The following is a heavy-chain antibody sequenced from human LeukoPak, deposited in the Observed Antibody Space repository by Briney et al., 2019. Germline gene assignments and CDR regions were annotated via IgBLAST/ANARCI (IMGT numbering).Heavy chain of an antibody. CDR1: GFTFSSYA. CDR3: AKDPFYYDSSGHPLFDY. D-gene: IGHD3-22*01. CDR2: ISGSGGST. J-gene: IGHJ4*02. Sequence: GSLRLSCAASGFTFSSYAMSWVHQAPGKGLEWVSAISGSGGSTYYADSVKGRFTISRGNSKNTLYLQMNSLRAEDTAVYYCAKDPFYYDSSGHPLFDYWGQGTLVTVSS. V-gene: IGHV3-23*01.